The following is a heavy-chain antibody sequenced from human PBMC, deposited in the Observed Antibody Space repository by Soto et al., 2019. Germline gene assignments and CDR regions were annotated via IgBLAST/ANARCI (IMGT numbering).Heavy chain of an antibody. Sequence: QAQLVESGGGVVQPGTSLRLSCAASGFTFAHSAMHWVRHSPGKGLEWVAFMSHDENRKLYSDSVKGRFTISRDNSKSTLYLQLSRLRAEDTAVYYCAKDYDFWSASVNPYFNSWGLVTMVTASS. CDR3: AKDYDFWSASVNPYFNS. CDR1: GFTFAHSA. CDR2: MSHDENRK. J-gene: IGHJ4*02. D-gene: IGHD3-3*01. V-gene: IGHV3-30*18.